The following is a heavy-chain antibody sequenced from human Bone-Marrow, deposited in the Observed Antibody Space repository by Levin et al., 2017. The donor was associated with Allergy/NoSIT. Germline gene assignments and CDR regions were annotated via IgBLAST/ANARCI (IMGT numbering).Heavy chain of an antibody. Sequence: ASVKVSCKASGYTFTDYYMNWVRQAPGQGLEWMGWINPNSGGTNYAQKFQGKVTMTRDTSISTAYMELSGLRSDDTAVYYCARDPDYYDRAFDIWGQGTMVTVSS. D-gene: IGHD3-22*01. CDR1: GYTFTDYY. J-gene: IGHJ3*02. CDR3: ARDPDYYDRAFDI. V-gene: IGHV1-2*02. CDR2: INPNSGGT.